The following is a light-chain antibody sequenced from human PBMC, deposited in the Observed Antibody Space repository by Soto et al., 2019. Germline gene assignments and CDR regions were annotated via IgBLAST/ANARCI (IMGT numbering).Light chain of an antibody. CDR3: QSYDSSLSGWV. CDR2: GNS. J-gene: IGLJ3*02. V-gene: IGLV1-40*01. Sequence: QSVLTQPPSVSGAPGQXXXISCTGSSSNIGAGYDVHWYQQLPGTAPKLLIYGNSNRPSGVPDRFSGSKSGTSASLAITGLQAEDEADYYCQSYDSSLSGWVFGGGTKLTVL. CDR1: SSNIGAGYD.